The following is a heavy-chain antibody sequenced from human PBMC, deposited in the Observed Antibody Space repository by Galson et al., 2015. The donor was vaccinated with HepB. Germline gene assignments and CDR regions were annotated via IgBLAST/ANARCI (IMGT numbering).Heavy chain of an antibody. J-gene: IGHJ5*02. V-gene: IGHV3-30*18. CDR2: ISYDGSNK. Sequence: SLRLSCAASGFTFSSYGMHWVRQAPGKGLEWVAVISYDGSNKYYTDSVKGRFTISRDNSKNTLYLQMNSLRAEDTAVYYCAKALITIFGVPWGQGTLVTVSS. CDR1: GFTFSSYG. CDR3: AKALITIFGVP. D-gene: IGHD3-3*01.